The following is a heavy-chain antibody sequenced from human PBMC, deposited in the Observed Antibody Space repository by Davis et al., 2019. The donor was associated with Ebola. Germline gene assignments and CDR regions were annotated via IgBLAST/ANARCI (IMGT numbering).Heavy chain of an antibody. CDR1: GGSFSGYF. Sequence: SETLSLTFAVYGGSFSGYFWSWVRQAPGMGLEWLGQINHSGSTNYNPSLKSRVTISVDASKNQFSLRLNSVTAADTAVYYCARGLSGTPPPAAIFDSWGQGTLVTVSS. CDR2: INHSGST. J-gene: IGHJ4*02. V-gene: IGHV4-34*01. CDR3: ARGLSGTPPPAAIFDS. D-gene: IGHD2-2*01.